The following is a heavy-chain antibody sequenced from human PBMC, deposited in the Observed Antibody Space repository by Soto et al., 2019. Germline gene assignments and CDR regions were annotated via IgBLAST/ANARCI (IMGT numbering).Heavy chain of an antibody. J-gene: IGHJ6*02. CDR3: ARTDNYYYYYGMDV. Sequence: PSETLSLTCTVSGDSINSTDWWNWVRQSPGKGLEWIGEIYHGGNIYYNPSLKSRVTISVDTSKNQFSLKLSSVTAADTAVYYCARTDNYYYYYGMDVWGQGTTVTVSS. CDR2: IYHGGNI. V-gene: IGHV4-4*02. CDR1: GDSINSTDW. D-gene: IGHD2-15*01.